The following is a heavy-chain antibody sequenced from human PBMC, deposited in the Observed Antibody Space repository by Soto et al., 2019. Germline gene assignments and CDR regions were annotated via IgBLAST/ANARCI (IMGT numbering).Heavy chain of an antibody. V-gene: IGHV4-34*01. CDR3: ARAPGIVVVPAARAWFDP. Sequence: QVQLQQWGAGLLKPSETLSLTCAVYGGSFSGYYWSWIRQPPGKGLEWIGEINHSGSTNYNPSLKSRVTIPVDTSKNQFSLKLSSVTAADTAVYYCARAPGIVVVPAARAWFDPWGQGTLVTVSS. J-gene: IGHJ5*02. CDR1: GGSFSGYY. D-gene: IGHD2-2*01. CDR2: INHSGST.